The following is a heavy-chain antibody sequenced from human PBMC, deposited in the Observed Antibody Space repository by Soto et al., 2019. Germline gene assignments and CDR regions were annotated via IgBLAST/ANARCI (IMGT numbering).Heavy chain of an antibody. Sequence: SETLSLTCNVSGGSISGHYWSWVRQTPGKGLEWIGYIYYSGSTNYNPSLKSRVTISVDTSKNQFSLKLSSVTAADTAVYYCARARYSSSLFDPWGQGTLVTVSS. V-gene: IGHV4-59*11. CDR1: GGSISGHY. D-gene: IGHD6-6*01. CDR2: IYYSGST. CDR3: ARARYSSSLFDP. J-gene: IGHJ5*02.